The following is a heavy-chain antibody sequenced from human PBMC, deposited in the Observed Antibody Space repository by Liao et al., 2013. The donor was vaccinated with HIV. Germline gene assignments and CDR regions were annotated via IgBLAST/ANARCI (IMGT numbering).Heavy chain of an antibody. CDR1: GGSVSSASYY. D-gene: IGHD3-10*01. Sequence: QVQLQESGPGLVKPSQTLSLTCTVSGGSVSSASYYWSWIRQPAGKGLEWIGRIYTSGNTNYNPSLKSRVTISLDTSKNQFSLKLNSVTAADTAVYYCASSRYGSGSYYNLEYYFDSWVQGTLVTVSS. CDR3: ASSRYGSGSYYNLEYYFDS. CDR2: IYTSGNT. V-gene: IGHV4-61*02. J-gene: IGHJ4*02.